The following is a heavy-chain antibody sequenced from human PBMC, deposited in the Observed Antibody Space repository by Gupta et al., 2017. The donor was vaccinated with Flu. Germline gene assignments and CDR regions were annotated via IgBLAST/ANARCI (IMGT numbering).Heavy chain of an antibody. CDR2: IIPIFGAA. CDR1: GYTFNNYG. J-gene: IGHJ4*02. D-gene: IGHD5-18*01. Sequence: QVQLVQSGAEVKKPGSSVKVSCKASGYTFNNYGISWVRQAPGQGLEWMGGIIPIFGAANYAQRFQGRVTITADESSSTSFMEVSSLRSEDTAVYYCARGAVQLWLDYWGQGTLGTVSS. CDR3: ARGAVQLWLDY. V-gene: IGHV1-69*01.